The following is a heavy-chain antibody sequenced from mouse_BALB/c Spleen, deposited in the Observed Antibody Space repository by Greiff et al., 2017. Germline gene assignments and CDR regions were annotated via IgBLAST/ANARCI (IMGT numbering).Heavy chain of an antibody. D-gene: IGHD1-2*01. Sequence: QVQLQPGADLVKPGASVKLSCKASGYTFTSYWMHRVKQGPGQGLEWFGEIIPSNGRTNYNAKFKSKATLTLDKSSISAYMQLSSLTSEDSAFYYCASAADNDYDYFAYWGQGTLVTVSA. CDR3: ASAADNDYDYFAY. V-gene: IGHV1S81*02. CDR1: GYTFTSYW. CDR2: IIPSNGRT. J-gene: IGHJ3*01.